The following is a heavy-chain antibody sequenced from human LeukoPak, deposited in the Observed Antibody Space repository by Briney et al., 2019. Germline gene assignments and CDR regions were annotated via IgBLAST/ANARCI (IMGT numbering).Heavy chain of an antibody. CDR1: GYTFTSNW. CDR3: ARNPPGESVDY. CDR2: IYPGDSDT. J-gene: IGHJ4*02. V-gene: IGHV5-51*01. Sequence: GESLKISCKGSGYTFTSNWIGWVCQMPGKGLEWMGIIYPGDSDTRYSPSFQGQVTISADKSISTAYLQWSSLKASDSAMYYCARNPPGESVDYWGQGTLVTVSS. D-gene: IGHD1-1*01.